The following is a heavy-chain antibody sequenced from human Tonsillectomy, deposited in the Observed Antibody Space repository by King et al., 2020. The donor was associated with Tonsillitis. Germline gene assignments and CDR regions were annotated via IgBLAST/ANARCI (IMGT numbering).Heavy chain of an antibody. J-gene: IGHJ6*03. D-gene: IGHD3-16*01. Sequence: VQLVESGGGLVQPGGSLRLSCAASGFTVSSNYMSWVRQAPGKGLEWVSVIYSGGSTYYADSVKGRFTISRHNSKNTLYLQMNSLRAEDTAVYYCARGTPGDHVWVYYMDVWGKGTTVTVSS. V-gene: IGHV3-53*04. CDR2: IYSGGST. CDR1: GFTVSSNY. CDR3: ARGTPGDHVWVYYMDV.